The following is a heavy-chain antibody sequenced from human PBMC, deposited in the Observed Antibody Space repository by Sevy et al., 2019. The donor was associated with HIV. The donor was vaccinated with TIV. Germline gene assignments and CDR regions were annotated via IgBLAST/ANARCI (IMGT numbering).Heavy chain of an antibody. Sequence: SETLSLTCTVSGASIRDSSYYWAWIRQPPGKGLEWIGNIYSYGETYYNSSLKSRVTLSVDTSKNQFSLSWTAVTAADTAIYFCARAMEQQLDAFDIWGQGTMVTVSS. V-gene: IGHV4-39*01. CDR3: ARAMEQQLDAFDI. CDR2: IYSYGET. CDR1: GASIRDSSYY. D-gene: IGHD6-13*01. J-gene: IGHJ3*02.